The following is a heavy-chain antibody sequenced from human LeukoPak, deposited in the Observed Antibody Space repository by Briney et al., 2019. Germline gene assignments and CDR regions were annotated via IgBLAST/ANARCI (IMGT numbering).Heavy chain of an antibody. V-gene: IGHV1-8*01. J-gene: IGHJ5*02. D-gene: IGHD3-22*01. CDR1: GYTFTSYD. CDR2: MNPNSGNT. CDR3: ARVFRGYSWFDP. Sequence: ASVKVSCKASGYTFTSYDINWVRQATGQGLEWMGWMNPNSGNTGYAQKFQGRVTMTRNTSISTAYMELSSLRSEDTAVYYCARVFRGYSWFDPWGQGTLVTASS.